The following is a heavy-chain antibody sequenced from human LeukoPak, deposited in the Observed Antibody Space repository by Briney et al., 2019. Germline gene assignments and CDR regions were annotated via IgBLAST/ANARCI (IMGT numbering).Heavy chain of an antibody. CDR3: ARERDLRIFGVVITYFDY. D-gene: IGHD3-3*01. CDR2: ISSSSSYI. J-gene: IGHJ4*02. Sequence: GGSLRLSCAASGFTFSSYSMNWVRQAPGKGLEWVSSISSSSSYIYYADSVKGRFTISRDNAKNSLYLQMNSLRAEDTAVYYCARERDLRIFGVVITYFDYWGQGTLVTVSS. V-gene: IGHV3-21*01. CDR1: GFTFSSYS.